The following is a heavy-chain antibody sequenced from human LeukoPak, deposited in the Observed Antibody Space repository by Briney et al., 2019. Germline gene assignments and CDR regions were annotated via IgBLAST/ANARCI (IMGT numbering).Heavy chain of an antibody. CDR1: GGSFSGYY. D-gene: IGHD3-3*01. J-gene: IGHJ6*03. CDR3: ARGIKIRYYDFWSGPPYYYYYMDV. Sequence: PSETLSLTCAVYGGSFSGYYWSWIRQPPGKGLEWIGEINHSGSTNYNPSLKSRVTISVDTSKNQFSLKLSSVTAADTAVYYCARGIKIRYYDFWSGPPYYYYYMDVWGKGTTVTVSS. CDR2: INHSGST. V-gene: IGHV4-34*01.